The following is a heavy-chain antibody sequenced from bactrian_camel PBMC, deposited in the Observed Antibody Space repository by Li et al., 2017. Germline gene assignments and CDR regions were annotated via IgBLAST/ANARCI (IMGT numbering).Heavy chain of an antibody. CDR2: TWSGGGST. J-gene: IGHJ6*01. CDR3: AAVSFGTCTVRAGVDDFGS. CDR1: GDTASNLC. Sequence: GSVQAGGSLTLSCGASGDTASNLCMAWVRQAPGKEREGVAATWSGGGSTNYAASVKGRFTISRDKANNMLYLQIDTLKPEDTAMYYCAAVSFGTCTVRAGVDDFGSWGQGTQVTVS. D-gene: IGHD6*01. V-gene: IGHV3S1*01.